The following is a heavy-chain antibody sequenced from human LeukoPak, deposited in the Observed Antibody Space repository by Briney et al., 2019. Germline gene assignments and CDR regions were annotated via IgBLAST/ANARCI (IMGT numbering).Heavy chain of an antibody. CDR3: ARDNGRGWYYFDY. Sequence: GGSLRLSCAASGFTVSSSYMSWVRQAPGKGLEWVSVIYSGGSTYYADSVKGRFTISRDNSKNTLYLQMNSLRAEDTAVYYCARDNGRGWYYFDYWGQGTLVTVSS. D-gene: IGHD6-19*01. CDR2: IYSGGST. J-gene: IGHJ4*02. CDR1: GFTVSSSY. V-gene: IGHV3-53*01.